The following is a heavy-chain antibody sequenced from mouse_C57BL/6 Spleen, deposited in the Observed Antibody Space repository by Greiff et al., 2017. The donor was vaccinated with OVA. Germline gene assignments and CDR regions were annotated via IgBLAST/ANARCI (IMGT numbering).Heavy chain of an antibody. CDR1: GYSITSGYD. V-gene: IGHV3-1*01. CDR3: ATTVVARYAMDY. Sequence: EVMLLESGPGLVKPSQSLSLTCTVTGYSITSGYDWHWIRHFPGNKLEWMGYISYSGSTNYNPSLKSRISITHDTSKNHFFLKLNSVTTEDTATYYCATTVVARYAMDYWGQGTSVTVSS. D-gene: IGHD1-1*01. J-gene: IGHJ4*01. CDR2: ISYSGST.